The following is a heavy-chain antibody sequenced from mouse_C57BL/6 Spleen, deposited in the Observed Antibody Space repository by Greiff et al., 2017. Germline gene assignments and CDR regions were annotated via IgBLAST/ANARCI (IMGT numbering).Heavy chain of an antibody. CDR2: IYPSDSAT. CDR1: GYTFTSYW. V-gene: IGHV1-61*01. Sequence: QVQLQQPGAELVRPGSSVKLSCKASGYTFTSYWMDWVKQRPGQGLEWIGNIYPSDSATHYNQKFQDKATLTVDKSSSTAYMQLSSLTSEDSAVDDCARNNCTAQDPYFDVWGTGTTVTVSS. J-gene: IGHJ1*03. D-gene: IGHD3-2*02. CDR3: ARNNCTAQDPYFDV.